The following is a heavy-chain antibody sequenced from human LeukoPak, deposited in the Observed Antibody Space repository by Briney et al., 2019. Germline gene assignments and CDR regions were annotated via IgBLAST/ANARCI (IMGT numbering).Heavy chain of an antibody. CDR1: GGSISSYY. Sequence: SETLSLTCTVSGGSISSYYWSWIRQPPRKGLEWIGYIYYSGSTNYNPSLKSRVTISVDTSKNQFSLKLSSVTAADTAVYYCARARAVAGIDYWGQGTLVTVSS. CDR2: IYYSGST. J-gene: IGHJ4*02. V-gene: IGHV4-59*01. D-gene: IGHD6-19*01. CDR3: ARARAVAGIDY.